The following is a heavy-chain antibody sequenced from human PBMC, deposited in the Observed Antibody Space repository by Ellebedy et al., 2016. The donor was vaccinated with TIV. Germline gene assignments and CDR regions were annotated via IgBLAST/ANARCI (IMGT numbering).Heavy chain of an antibody. CDR1: GYTFTSYY. J-gene: IGHJ6*03. CDR3: ARDRLSEVLNGGLGVNQLLAPYYMDV. CDR2: INPSGGST. Sequence: ASVKVSXXASGYTFTSYYMHWVRQAPGQGLEWMGIINPSGGSTNYAQKFQGRVTIIADESTSTAYMELSSLRSEDTAVYYCARDRLSEVLNGGLGVNQLLAPYYMDVWGKGTTVTVSS. V-gene: IGHV1-46*01. D-gene: IGHD2-2*01.